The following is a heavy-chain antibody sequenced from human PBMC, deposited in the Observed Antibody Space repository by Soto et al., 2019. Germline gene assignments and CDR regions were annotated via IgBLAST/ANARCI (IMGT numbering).Heavy chain of an antibody. J-gene: IGHJ5*02. V-gene: IGHV4-30-2*01. Sequence: SETLSLTCAVSDGSISSGGYSWSWIRQPPGKGLEWIGYIYHSGSTYYNPSLKSRVTISVDRSKNQFSLKLSSVTAADTAVYYCARANNWFDPWGQGTLVTVSS. CDR2: IYHSGST. CDR3: ARANNWFDP. CDR1: DGSISSGGYS.